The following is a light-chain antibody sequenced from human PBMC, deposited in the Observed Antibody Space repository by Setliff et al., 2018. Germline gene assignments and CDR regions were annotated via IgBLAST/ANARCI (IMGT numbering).Light chain of an antibody. Sequence: QSVLTQPASVSGSPGQSITISCTGTSSDIGGYNYVSWYQQHSGKAPKLMIYEVSNRPSGVSNRFSGSKSGNTASLTISGLQAEDEADYYCTSYTISSTEVFGTGTKVTVL. J-gene: IGLJ1*01. CDR3: TSYTISSTEV. V-gene: IGLV2-14*01. CDR1: SSDIGGYNY. CDR2: EVS.